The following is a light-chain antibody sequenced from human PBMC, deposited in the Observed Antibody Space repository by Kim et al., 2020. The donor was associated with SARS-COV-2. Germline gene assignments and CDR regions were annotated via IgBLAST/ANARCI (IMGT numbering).Light chain of an antibody. J-gene: IGKJ5*01. CDR3: QQYNSYSVT. CDR1: QTIDTW. V-gene: IGKV1-5*03. CDR2: KAS. Sequence: ASIGDRITITCRASQTIDTWLAWYQQKPGKAPKLLIYKASSLQSGVPSRFSCSGSGTEFTLTINSLQPDDFATYYCQQYNSYSVTFGQGTRLEIK.